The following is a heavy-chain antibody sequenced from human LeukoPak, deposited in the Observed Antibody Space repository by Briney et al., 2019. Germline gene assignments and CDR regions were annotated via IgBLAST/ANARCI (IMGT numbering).Heavy chain of an antibody. V-gene: IGHV1-2*02. Sequence: GASVKVSCKASGNTFPGNYLHWVRHAPGQGPEWMGWINPSSGGTNPAQKFQGRVAMTRDTSISTVYIQLKRLTSDDTAVYYCAGGSSYYFFDYWGQGVLVTVSS. CDR2: INPSSGGT. CDR1: GNTFPGNY. D-gene: IGHD6-13*01. J-gene: IGHJ4*02. CDR3: AGGSSYYFFDY.